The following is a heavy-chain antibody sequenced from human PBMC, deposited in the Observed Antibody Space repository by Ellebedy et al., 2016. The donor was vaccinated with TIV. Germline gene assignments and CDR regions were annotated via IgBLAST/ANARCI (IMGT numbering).Heavy chain of an antibody. V-gene: IGHV3-7*03. J-gene: IGHJ4*02. D-gene: IGHD3-10*01. Sequence: PGGSLRLSCAASGFTFSNYGMSWVRQAPGKGLEWVANIQQDSSNKDYVDSVSGRFTVSRDNAKDSLYLQMNSLRAEDTAVYYCARGRSFNWGQGTLVTVSS. CDR3: ARGRSFN. CDR1: GFTFSNYG. CDR2: IQQDSSNK.